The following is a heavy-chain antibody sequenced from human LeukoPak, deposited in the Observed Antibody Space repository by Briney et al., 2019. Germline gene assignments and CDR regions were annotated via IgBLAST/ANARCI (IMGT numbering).Heavy chain of an antibody. CDR3: ASGLRRWNSYMDV. D-gene: IGHD3-10*01. V-gene: IGHV3-11*01. CDR2: ISSSGSTI. Sequence: GGSLRLSCAASGFTFSDYYMSWIRQAPGKGLEWVSYISSSGSTIYYADSVKGRFTISGDNAKNSLYLQMNSLRAEDTAVYYCASGLRRWNSYMDVWGKGTTVTVSS. CDR1: GFTFSDYY. J-gene: IGHJ6*03.